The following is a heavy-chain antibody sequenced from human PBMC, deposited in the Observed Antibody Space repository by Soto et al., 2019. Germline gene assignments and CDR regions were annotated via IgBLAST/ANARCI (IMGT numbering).Heavy chain of an antibody. CDR3: ASTIFGPHDAFDI. V-gene: IGHV4-39*01. CDR2: IYYSGST. Sequence: PSETLSLTCTVSGGSISSSSYYWGWIRQPPGKGLEWIGSIYYSGSTYYNPSLKSRVTISVDTSKNQFSLKLSSVTAADTAVYYCASTIFGPHDAFDIWGQGTMVTVSS. J-gene: IGHJ3*02. CDR1: GGSISSSSYY. D-gene: IGHD3-3*01.